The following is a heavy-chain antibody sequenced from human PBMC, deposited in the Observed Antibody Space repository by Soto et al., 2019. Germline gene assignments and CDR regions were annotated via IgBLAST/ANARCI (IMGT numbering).Heavy chain of an antibody. CDR2: ISATGAST. CDR1: GFTFSRNV. V-gene: IGHV3-23*01. J-gene: IGHJ6*02. CDR3: AKDIQGGSNLPPQKYGMDV. Sequence: HPGGSLRLSCAASGFTFSRNVMTWVRQAPGKGLEWVSAISATGASTYYADSVKGRFTISRDNSKNVLYLHMISLTAEDTALYFCAKDIQGGSNLPPQKYGMDVWGQGTTVTSP. D-gene: IGHD1-26*01.